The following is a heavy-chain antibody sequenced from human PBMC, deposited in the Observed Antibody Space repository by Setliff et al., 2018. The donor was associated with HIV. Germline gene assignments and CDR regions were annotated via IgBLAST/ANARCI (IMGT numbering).Heavy chain of an antibody. V-gene: IGHV4-4*07. CDR3: ARRIGAGNFDY. CDR1: GASISSGY. CDR2: LYNSGNT. Sequence: SETLSLTCTVSGASISSGYWSWIRQPAGKGLEWIGRLYNSGNTNYNPSLKSRVTISVDTSKNQFSLKLSSVTAADTAVYYCARRIGAGNFDYWGQGTQVTVSS. D-gene: IGHD3-16*01. J-gene: IGHJ4*02.